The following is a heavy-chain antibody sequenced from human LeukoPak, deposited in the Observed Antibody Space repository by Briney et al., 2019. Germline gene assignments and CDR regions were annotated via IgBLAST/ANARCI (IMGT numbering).Heavy chain of an antibody. CDR1: GFTFSTYA. CDR2: ISYDGSNK. D-gene: IGHD6-13*01. CDR3: ARDVSAAAAAGSGGDY. V-gene: IGHV3-30*04. J-gene: IGHJ4*02. Sequence: GRSLRLSCTVSGFTFSTYAMHWVRQAPGKGLEWVAVISYDGSNKYYTDSVKGRFTISRDNSKNTLYLQMNSLRPEDTAVYYCARDVSAAAAAGSGGDYWGQGSLVTVSS.